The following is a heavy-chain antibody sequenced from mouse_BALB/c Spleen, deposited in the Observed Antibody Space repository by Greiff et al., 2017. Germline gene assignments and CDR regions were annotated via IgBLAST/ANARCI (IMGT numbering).Heavy chain of an antibody. CDR1: GFTFSSFG. D-gene: IGHD2-14*01. V-gene: IGHV5-17*02. Sequence: EVKLVESGGGLVQPGGSRKLSCAASGFTFSSFGMHWVRQAPEKGLEWVAYISSGSSTIYYADTVKGRFTISRDNPKNTLFLQMTSLRSEDTAMYYCARDYRGAMDYWGQGTSVTVSS. CDR2: ISSGSSTI. J-gene: IGHJ4*01. CDR3: ARDYRGAMDY.